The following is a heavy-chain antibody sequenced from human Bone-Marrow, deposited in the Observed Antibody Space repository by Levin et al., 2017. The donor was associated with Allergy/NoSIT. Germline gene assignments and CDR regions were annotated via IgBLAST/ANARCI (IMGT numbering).Heavy chain of an antibody. V-gene: IGHV3-7*04. J-gene: IGHJ4*02. CDR2: IKRDGSEK. CDR3: ARGTTSWDY. CDR1: EFTFSSYW. Sequence: GESLKISCAASEFTFSSYWMAWVRQAPGKGLEWVANIKRDGSEKYYVDSVKGRFTISRDNAKNSLYLQMNSLRAEDTAMYYCARGTTSWDYWGQGTLVTVSS. D-gene: IGHD4-17*01.